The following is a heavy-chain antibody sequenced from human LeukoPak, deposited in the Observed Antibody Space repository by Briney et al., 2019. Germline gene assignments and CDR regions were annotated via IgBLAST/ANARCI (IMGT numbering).Heavy chain of an antibody. Sequence: ASVKVSCKASGYTFTGYYMHWVRQAPGQGLEWMGWINPNSGGTNYAQKFQGRVTMTRDTSISTAYMELSRLRSDDTAVYYCAREEWPHYYYYMDVWGKGTTVTVSS. CDR2: INPNSGGT. D-gene: IGHD3-3*01. J-gene: IGHJ6*03. CDR1: GYTFTGYY. V-gene: IGHV1-2*02. CDR3: AREEWPHYYYYMDV.